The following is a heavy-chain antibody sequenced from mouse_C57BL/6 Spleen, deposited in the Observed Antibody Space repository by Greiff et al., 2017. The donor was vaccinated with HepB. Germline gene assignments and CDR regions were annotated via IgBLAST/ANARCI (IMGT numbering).Heavy chain of an antibody. D-gene: IGHD1-1*02. J-gene: IGHJ3*01. CDR3: TTSYGHEGFAY. CDR1: GFNIKDDY. V-gene: IGHV14-4*01. Sequence: VQLKESGAELVRPGASVKLSCTASGFNIKDDYMHWVKQRPEQGLEWIGWIDPENGDTEYASKFQGKATITADTSSNTAYLQLSSLTSEDTAVYYCTTSYGHEGFAYWGQGTLVTVSA. CDR2: IDPENGDT.